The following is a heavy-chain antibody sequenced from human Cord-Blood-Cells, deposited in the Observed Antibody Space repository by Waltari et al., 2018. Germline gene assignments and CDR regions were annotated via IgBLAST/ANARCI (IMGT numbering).Heavy chain of an antibody. Sequence: QVQLVQSGAEVKKPGASVKVSCKASGYTFPSYGISWVRQDPGPGLEWMGWISAYNGNTNYAQKLQGRVTMTTDTSTSTAYMELRSLRSDDTAVYYCARDLGGCSGGSCYSENWFDPWGQGTLVTVSS. V-gene: IGHV1-18*01. CDR3: ARDLGGCSGGSCYSENWFDP. J-gene: IGHJ5*02. D-gene: IGHD2-15*01. CDR1: GYTFPSYG. CDR2: ISAYNGNT.